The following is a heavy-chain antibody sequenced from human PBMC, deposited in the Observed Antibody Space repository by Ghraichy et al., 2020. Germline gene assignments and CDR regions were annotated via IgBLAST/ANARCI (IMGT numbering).Heavy chain of an antibody. CDR3: ARGPITMVRGVFDASYYFDY. V-gene: IGHV1-69*13. J-gene: IGHJ4*02. Sequence: SVKVSCKASGGTFSSYAISWVRQAPGQGLEWMGGIIPIFGTANYAQKFQGRVTITADESTSTAYMELSSLRSEDTAVYYCARGPITMVRGVFDASYYFDYWGQGTLVTVSS. D-gene: IGHD3-10*01. CDR2: IIPIFGTA. CDR1: GGTFSSYA.